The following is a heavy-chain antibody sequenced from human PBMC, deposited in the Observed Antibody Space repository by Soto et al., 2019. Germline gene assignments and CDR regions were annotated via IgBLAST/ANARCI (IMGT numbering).Heavy chain of an antibody. D-gene: IGHD6-19*01. CDR3: ASQPRIIAVAGPFFDY. CDR1: GFTFSSYS. J-gene: IGHJ4*02. CDR2: INHSGST. Sequence: LQSGGSLRLSCAASGFTFSSYSMNWVRQPPGKGLEWIGEINHSGSTNYNPSLKSRVTISVDTSKNQFSLKLSSVTAADTAVYYCASQPRIIAVAGPFFDYWGQGTLVTVSS. V-gene: IGHV4-34*01.